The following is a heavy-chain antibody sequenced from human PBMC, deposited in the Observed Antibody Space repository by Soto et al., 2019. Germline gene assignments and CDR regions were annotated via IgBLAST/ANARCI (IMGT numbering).Heavy chain of an antibody. J-gene: IGHJ5*02. CDR1: GFTFSSYS. D-gene: IGHD2-2*01. CDR2: ISSSSSYI. Sequence: EVQLVESGGGLVKPGGSLRLSCAASGFTFSSYSMNWVRQAPGKGLEWVSSISSSSSYIYYADSVKGRFTISRDNAKNSLYLQMNSLRAEDMAVYSCARVVPARNWFDPWGQGTLVTVSS. V-gene: IGHV3-21*01. CDR3: ARVVPARNWFDP.